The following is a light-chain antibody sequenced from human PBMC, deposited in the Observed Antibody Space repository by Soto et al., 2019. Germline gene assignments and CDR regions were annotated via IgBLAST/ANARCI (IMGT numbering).Light chain of an antibody. CDR1: QNINRY. Sequence: DIQMTQSPSSLSASVGDRVTITCRASQNINRYLNWYEQKPGKAPMLLISAASSLQSGVPSRFGGSGSGTDFTLTISSLQPEDFAIYYCQQSLSTPLTFGQGTKVEIK. J-gene: IGKJ1*01. V-gene: IGKV1-39*01. CDR3: QQSLSTPLT. CDR2: AAS.